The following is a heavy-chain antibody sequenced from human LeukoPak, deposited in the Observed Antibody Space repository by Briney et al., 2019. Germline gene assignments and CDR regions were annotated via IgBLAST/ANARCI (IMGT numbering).Heavy chain of an antibody. CDR3: ASSPGSSSWHAGY. CDR1: GFTFSSYA. V-gene: IGHV3-64*01. J-gene: IGHJ4*02. CDR2: ISSNGGST. D-gene: IGHD6-13*01. Sequence: GGSLRLSCAASGFTFSSYAMHWVRQAPGKGLEYVSAISSNGGSTYYANSVKGRFTISRDNSKNTLYLQMGSLRAEDMAVYYCASSPGSSSWHAGYWGQGTLVTVSS.